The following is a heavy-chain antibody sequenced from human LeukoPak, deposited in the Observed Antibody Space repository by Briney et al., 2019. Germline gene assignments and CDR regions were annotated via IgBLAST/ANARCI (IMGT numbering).Heavy chain of an antibody. V-gene: IGHV3-74*01. CDR1: GFTFSNFW. D-gene: IGHD1-26*01. CDR2: ISPDGRKT. J-gene: IGHJ5*02. Sequence: GGSLRLSCAAPGFTFSNFWMHWVRHAPEKGLVWVSRISPDGRKTDYADSVKGRFIISRENAESTLYLQMNILRPEDTAVYYCIRAPRWEGGNNWFDPWGQGTLVTVSS. CDR3: IRAPRWEGGNNWFDP.